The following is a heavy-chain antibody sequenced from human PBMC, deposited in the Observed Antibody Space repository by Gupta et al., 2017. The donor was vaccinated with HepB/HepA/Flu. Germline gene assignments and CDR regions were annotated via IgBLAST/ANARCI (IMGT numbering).Heavy chain of an antibody. Sequence: QVQLVQSRAEVKKPGASVTVSCKASGYSFTRYGISWVRQAPGQGLEWMGWISSYNGNTDYARNLQGRFTMTTATSTTTAYMELRSLRSDDTASYYCARDWATTLMGDNWLDSWGQGTLVTVSS. CDR2: ISSYNGNT. V-gene: IGHV1-18*01. CDR1: GYSFTRYG. D-gene: IGHD4-11*01. CDR3: ARDWATTLMGDNWLDS. J-gene: IGHJ5*01.